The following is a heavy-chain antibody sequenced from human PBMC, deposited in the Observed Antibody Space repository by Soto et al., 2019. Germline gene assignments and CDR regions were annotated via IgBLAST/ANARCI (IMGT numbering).Heavy chain of an antibody. D-gene: IGHD3-16*01. V-gene: IGHV5-51*01. CDR2: IFPGDSQT. CDR1: GYSFSTYW. J-gene: IGHJ6*02. CDR3: ARPYVPFYYYAMDV. Sequence: HGESLKISCKGSGYSFSTYWIGWVRQMPGKGLEWMGLIFPGDSQTRYSPSFQGQVTISADKSISTAYLQWNSLKASDTAMYYCARPYVPFYYYAMDVWGQGTTVTVSS.